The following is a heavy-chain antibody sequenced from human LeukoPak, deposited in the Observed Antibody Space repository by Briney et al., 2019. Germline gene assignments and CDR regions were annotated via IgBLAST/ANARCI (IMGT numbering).Heavy chain of an antibody. V-gene: IGHV4-34*01. CDR3: ARRGHDYGDYYFDY. CDR1: GGSFSGYY. J-gene: IGHJ4*02. D-gene: IGHD4-17*01. Sequence: SETLSLTCAVYGGSFSGYYWSWIRQPPGKGLEWIGEINHSGSTNYNPSLKSRVPISVDTSKNQFSLKLSSVTAADTAVYYCARRGHDYGDYYFDYWGQGTLVTVSS. CDR2: INHSGST.